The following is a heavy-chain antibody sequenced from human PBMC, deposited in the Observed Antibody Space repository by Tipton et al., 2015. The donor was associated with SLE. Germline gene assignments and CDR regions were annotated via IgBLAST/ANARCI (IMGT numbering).Heavy chain of an antibody. CDR2: ISWNSGTK. D-gene: IGHD2-2*03. CDR1: GFTFEVFA. V-gene: IGHV3-9*01. J-gene: IGHJ4*02. Sequence: SLRLSCAASGFTFEVFALPWVRPAPGKGPEWVSGISWNSGTKGYADSVTGRFTISRDNAKNSLYLQMNSLRAEDTALYYCAKSSPRNGWYYFDSWGQGVLVTVPS. CDR3: AKSSPRNGWYYFDS.